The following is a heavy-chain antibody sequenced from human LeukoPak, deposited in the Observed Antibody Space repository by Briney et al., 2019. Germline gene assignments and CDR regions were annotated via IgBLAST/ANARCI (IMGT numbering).Heavy chain of an antibody. D-gene: IGHD4-23*01. CDR3: AKDSAVVMPFDY. V-gene: IGHV3-23*01. CDR2: ISGSGGST. CDR1: GFTFSSYA. J-gene: IGHJ4*02. Sequence: AGGSLRLSCAASGFTFSSYAMSWVRQAPGKGLEWVSAISGSGGSTYYADSVKGRFTISRGNSKNTLYLQMNSLRAEDTAVYYCAKDSAVVMPFDYWGQGTLVSVSS.